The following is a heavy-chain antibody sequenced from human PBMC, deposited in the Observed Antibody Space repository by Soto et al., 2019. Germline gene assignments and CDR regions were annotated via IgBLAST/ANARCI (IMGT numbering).Heavy chain of an antibody. CDR1: GFSLSTSGVG. V-gene: IGHV2-5*02. D-gene: IGHD3-10*01. CDR3: AHRLGAYYGSGSYYGY. Sequence: QITLKESGPTLVKPTQTLTLTCTFSGFSLSTSGVGVGWIRQPPGKALEWLALIYWDDDKRYSPSLKSRLTITKDTSNNQVVLTMTNMVPVDTATYYCAHRLGAYYGSGSYYGYWGQGTLVTVSS. J-gene: IGHJ4*02. CDR2: IYWDDDK.